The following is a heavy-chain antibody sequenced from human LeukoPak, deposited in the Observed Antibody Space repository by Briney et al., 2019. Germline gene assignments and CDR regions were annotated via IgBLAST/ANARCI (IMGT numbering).Heavy chain of an antibody. CDR2: MYSGGST. V-gene: IGHV3-66*02. D-gene: IGHD2-2*01. CDR3: ARGGLVPAAARVIGFDI. Sequence: PGGSLRLSCAASGFTVSSNYMSWVRQAPGKGLEWVSVMYSGGSTYYADSVKGRFTISRDNSKNTLYLQMNSLRAEDTAVYYCARGGLVPAAARVIGFDIWGQGTMVTVSS. J-gene: IGHJ3*02. CDR1: GFTVSSNY.